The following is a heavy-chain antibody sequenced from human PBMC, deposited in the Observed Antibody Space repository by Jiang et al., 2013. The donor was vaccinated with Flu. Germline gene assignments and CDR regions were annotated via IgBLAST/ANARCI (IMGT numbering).Heavy chain of an antibody. CDR1: WLHQVVTT. D-gene: IGHD4-23*01. J-gene: IGHJ4*02. CDR2: FYDSGST. V-gene: IGHV4-59*08. Sequence: KPSGDPVPHLTTVVWWLHQVVTTGAGIRQPPGKGLEWIGFFYDSGSTNYSPSLKSRVTISVDTSKNQFSLKLRSVTAGDTAVYYCARHAVVSDPSFEYWGQGALVTVSS. CDR3: ARHAVVSDPSFEY.